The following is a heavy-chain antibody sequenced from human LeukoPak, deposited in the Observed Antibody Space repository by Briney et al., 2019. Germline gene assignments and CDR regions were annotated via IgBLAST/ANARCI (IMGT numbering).Heavy chain of an antibody. CDR2: ISYDGSNK. J-gene: IGHJ4*02. CDR1: GFTFSSYA. CDR3: ASGYPYYFDY. D-gene: IGHD1-1*01. V-gene: IGHV3-30*04. Sequence: GGSLRLSCAASGFTFSSYAMHWVRQAPGKGLEWVALISYDGSNKYYADSVKGRFTISRDNSKNTLYLQMSSLRTEDTAVYYCASGYPYYFDYWGQGTLVTVSS.